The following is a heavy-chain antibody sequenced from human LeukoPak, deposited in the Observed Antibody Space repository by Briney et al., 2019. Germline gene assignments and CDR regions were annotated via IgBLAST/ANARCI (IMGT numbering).Heavy chain of an antibody. D-gene: IGHD5-18*01. Sequence: PGGSLRLSCAASGFTFDDYTMHWVRQAPGKGLEWVSLISWDGGSTYYVDSVKGRFTISRDNSKYSLYLQMSSLRTEDTALYYCAKSYSYGRGYYLDYWGQGTLVTVSS. J-gene: IGHJ4*02. CDR1: GFTFDDYT. CDR2: ISWDGGST. V-gene: IGHV3-43*01. CDR3: AKSYSYGRGYYLDY.